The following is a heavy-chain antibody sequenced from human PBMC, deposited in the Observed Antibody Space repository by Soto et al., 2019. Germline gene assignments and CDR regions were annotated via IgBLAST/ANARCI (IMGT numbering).Heavy chain of an antibody. CDR2: ISSSGSTI. J-gene: IGHJ6*02. V-gene: IGHV3-48*03. CDR1: GFTFSSYE. CDR3: ARIRALYDSSGYHYGMDV. D-gene: IGHD3-22*01. Sequence: LRLSCAASGFTFSSYEMNWVRQAPGKGLEWVSYISSSGSTIYYTDSVKGRFTISRDNAKNSLYLQMNSLSAEDTAVYYCARIRALYDSSGYHYGMDVWGQGTTVTVSS.